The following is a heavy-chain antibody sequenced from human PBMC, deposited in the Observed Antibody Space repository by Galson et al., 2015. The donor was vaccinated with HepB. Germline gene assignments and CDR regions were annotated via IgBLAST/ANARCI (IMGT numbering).Heavy chain of an antibody. CDR2: IWPDTITA. CDR1: GFSFSTYG. J-gene: IGHJ6*01. V-gene: IGHV3-33*06. D-gene: IGHD3-16*01. Sequence: SLRLSCAASGFSFSTYGMEWVRQTPGKGLEWVAIIWPDTITAYYAESVKDRFTISRDNSHNMVFLQMNGLRDEDTATYYCVKEGPPSLGFGMDVWGQGTSVIVSS. CDR3: VKEGPPSLGFGMDV.